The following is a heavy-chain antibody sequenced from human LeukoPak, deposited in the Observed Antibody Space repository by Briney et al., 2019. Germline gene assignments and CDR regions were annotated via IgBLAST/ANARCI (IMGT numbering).Heavy chain of an antibody. Sequence: AXXKVSCKVSGYXFTSNYIHWVRQAPGQGLEWMGMIYPRDGSTSYAQRFQDRVTVTRDTSTSTVHMELSGLRSEDTAVYYCARDQEGFDYWGQGTLVTVSS. CDR2: IYPRDGST. J-gene: IGHJ4*02. CDR3: ARDQEGFDY. CDR1: GYXFTSNY. V-gene: IGHV1-46*01.